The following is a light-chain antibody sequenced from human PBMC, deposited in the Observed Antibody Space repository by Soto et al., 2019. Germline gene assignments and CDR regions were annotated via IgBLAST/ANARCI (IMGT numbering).Light chain of an antibody. CDR2: GAS. CDR3: QQYGSSLT. CDR1: QSVSNY. V-gene: IGKV3-20*01. Sequence: EIVLTQSPGTLSLSPGERATLSCRASQSVSNYLAWYQQKPGQAPRLLIYGASSRATDIPDRFSGSESGTDFTLTISRLEPEDFALYYCQQYGSSLTFGGGTKVEIK. J-gene: IGKJ4*01.